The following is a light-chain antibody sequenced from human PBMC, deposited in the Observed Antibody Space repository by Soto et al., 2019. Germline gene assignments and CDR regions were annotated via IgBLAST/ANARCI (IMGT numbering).Light chain of an antibody. CDR2: GAS. CDR1: QSVNSN. J-gene: IGKJ1*01. CDR3: QQYNNWPPWT. Sequence: EIVFTQAPGTLSLSPGERATLSCRASQSVNSNYLAWYQQKPGQAPRLLIYGASTRATGIPARFSGSGSGTEFTLTISSLQSEDFGVYYCQQYNNWPPWTFGQGTKVDIK. V-gene: IGKV3-15*01.